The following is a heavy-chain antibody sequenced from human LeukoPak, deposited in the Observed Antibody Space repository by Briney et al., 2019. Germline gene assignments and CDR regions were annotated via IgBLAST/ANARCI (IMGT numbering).Heavy chain of an antibody. D-gene: IGHD3-10*01. Sequence: PSETLSLTCTVSGDSISSGAYYWSWIRQHPGKGLEWIGYIYYSRSTYYNPSFKSRGSISVDTSKNQFSLRLSSVTAADTAVYYCASKRFGESYFDYWGQGTLVTVSS. J-gene: IGHJ4*02. CDR3: ASKRFGESYFDY. CDR2: IYYSRST. V-gene: IGHV4-31*03. CDR1: GDSISSGAYY.